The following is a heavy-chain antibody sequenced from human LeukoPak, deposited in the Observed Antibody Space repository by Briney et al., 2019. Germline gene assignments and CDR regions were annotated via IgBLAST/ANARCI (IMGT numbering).Heavy chain of an antibody. V-gene: IGHV3-23*01. Sequence: GGSLRLSCAASGFTFSSYAMSWVRQAPGKGLEWVSAISGSGGSTYYADSVKGRFTISRDNSKSTLYLQMNSLRAEDTAVYYCAKGKIVVVSFDYWGQGTLVTVSS. D-gene: IGHD3-22*01. CDR3: AKGKIVVVSFDY. J-gene: IGHJ4*02. CDR1: GFTFSSYA. CDR2: ISGSGGST.